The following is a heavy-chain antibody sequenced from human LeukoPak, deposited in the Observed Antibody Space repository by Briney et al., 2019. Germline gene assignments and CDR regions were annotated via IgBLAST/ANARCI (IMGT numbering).Heavy chain of an antibody. J-gene: IGHJ4*02. Sequence: TSETLSLTCTVSGGSIRSYYWTWIRQPPGEGLEWIWCVYYSGGTYYNPSLKSRVTMSLDTSKNQFSLKLSFLTAADTAVYYCASTLGELSLNLDYLGQGTLVTVSS. CDR1: GGSIRSYY. CDR3: ASTLGELSLNLDY. CDR2: VYYSGGT. V-gene: IGHV4-59*01. D-gene: IGHD3-16*02.